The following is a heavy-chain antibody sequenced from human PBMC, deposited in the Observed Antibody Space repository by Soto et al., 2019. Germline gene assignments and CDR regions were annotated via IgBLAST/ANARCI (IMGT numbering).Heavy chain of an antibody. CDR1: GGTFSNDA. V-gene: IGHV1-69*01. CDR2: IIPIFGTT. Sequence: QEQLVQAGAEVKKPGSSVRISCRASGGTFSNDAVSWVRQAPGQGLQWMGGIIPIFGTTHYAQKFQGRVTITVDESTATAYMELRSVTSEDTAVYYCATGLRTGNYGMDVWGQGTAVTVSS. J-gene: IGHJ6*02. CDR3: ATGLRTGNYGMDV. D-gene: IGHD3-10*01.